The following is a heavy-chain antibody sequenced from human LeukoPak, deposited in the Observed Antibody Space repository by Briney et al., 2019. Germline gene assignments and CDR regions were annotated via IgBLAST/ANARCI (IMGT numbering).Heavy chain of an antibody. J-gene: IGHJ4*02. V-gene: IGHV1-69-2*01. CDR2: VDPEDGET. Sequence: ASVKVSCKVSGYTFTDYYMHWVQQAPGKGLEWMGLVDPEDGETIYAEKFQGRVTITADTSTETAYMELSSLRSEDTAVYYCATRGLRGSSFDYWGQGTLVTVSS. CDR1: GYTFTDYY. CDR3: ATRGLRGSSFDY. D-gene: IGHD1-26*01.